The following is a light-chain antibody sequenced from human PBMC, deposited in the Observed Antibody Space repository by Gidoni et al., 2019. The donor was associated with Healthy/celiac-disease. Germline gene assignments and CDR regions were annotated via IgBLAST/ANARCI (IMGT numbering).Light chain of an antibody. V-gene: IGKV3-20*01. CDR1: QSVSSSY. J-gene: IGKJ1*01. Sequence: EIVLTHSPGSLSLSPGERATLSCRASQSVSSSYLAWYQQKPGQAPRLLIYGASSRATGIPDRFSGSGSGTAFTLTISRLEPEDFAVYYCQQYGSSPTWTFGQGTKVEIK. CDR2: GAS. CDR3: QQYGSSPTWT.